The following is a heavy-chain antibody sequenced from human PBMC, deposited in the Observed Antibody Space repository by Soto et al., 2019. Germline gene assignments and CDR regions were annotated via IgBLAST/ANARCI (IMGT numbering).Heavy chain of an antibody. J-gene: IGHJ6*02. D-gene: IGHD3-10*02. CDR2: INPKFGDT. V-gene: IGHV1-2*02. CDR1: GYTFTAYH. Sequence: QVRLVQSGAEVKEPGDSVRVSCEASGYTFTAYHIHWVRQAPGHGLEWMGWINPKFGDTGYAQDFQGRVSMTSDMSISTVYMELSRLTSDDTAIYYCARHMDYYYGRGSGNGHGVWGQGTTVTGFS. CDR3: ARHMDYYYGRGSGNGHGV.